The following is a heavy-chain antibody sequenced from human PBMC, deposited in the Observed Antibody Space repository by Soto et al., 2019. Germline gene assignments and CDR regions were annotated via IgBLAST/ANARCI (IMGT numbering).Heavy chain of an antibody. J-gene: IGHJ6*02. V-gene: IGHV3-30-3*01. D-gene: IGHD2-15*01. Sequence: PGGSLRLSCVASGFNFNNYNLQWVRHAPSNSLESVAVISFDGTTDYYADSVKGRFTVSRDNFKNILSLQMDSLRPEDTAVYYCARDNRDCSAFNCYNPGRVFGLDVWGQGTTVTVSS. CDR1: GFNFNNYN. CDR2: ISFDGTTD. CDR3: ARDNRDCSAFNCYNPGRVFGLDV.